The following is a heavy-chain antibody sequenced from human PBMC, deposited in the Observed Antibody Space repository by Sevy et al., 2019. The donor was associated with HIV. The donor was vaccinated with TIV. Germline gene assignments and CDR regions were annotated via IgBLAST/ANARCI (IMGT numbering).Heavy chain of an antibody. J-gene: IGHJ5*02. D-gene: IGHD2-15*01. V-gene: IGHV4-39*01. Sequence: ETLSLTCTVSGVSISGGAYYWGWIRQPPGKGQEWIGSISYTGSTYYNPSLKSRVTISVDTSKNQFSLKLTSVTAADTAVYYCARRGDNNWFDPWGQGTLVTVSS. CDR1: GVSISGGAYY. CDR2: ISYTGST. CDR3: ARRGDNNWFDP.